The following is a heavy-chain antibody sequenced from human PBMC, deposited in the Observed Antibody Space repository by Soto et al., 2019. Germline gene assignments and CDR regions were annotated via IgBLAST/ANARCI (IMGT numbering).Heavy chain of an antibody. Sequence: GESLKISCKGSGYSFTSYWIGWVRQMPGKGLEWMGIIYPGDSDTRYSPSFQGQVTISADKSISTAYLQWSSLTASDTAMYYCARSGYCSSTSCYYGSGSDAFDIWGQWTMVTVSS. CDR1: GYSFTSYW. CDR3: ARSGYCSSTSCYYGSGSDAFDI. D-gene: IGHD2-2*01. V-gene: IGHV5-51*01. J-gene: IGHJ3*02. CDR2: IYPGDSDT.